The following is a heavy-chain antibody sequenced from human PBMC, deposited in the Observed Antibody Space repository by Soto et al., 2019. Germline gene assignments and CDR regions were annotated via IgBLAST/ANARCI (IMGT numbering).Heavy chain of an antibody. CDR1: GYTFTSYG. Sequence: QVHLVQSGAEVKKPGASVKVSCKGSGYTFTSYGITWVRQAPGQGLEWMGWISAHSGNADYAQKHQDREQVTRTAARRTYYMGWMGLRSCDTDVDYCAGGSYGDYWGQGALVSVSS. J-gene: IGHJ4*02. V-gene: IGHV1-18*01. D-gene: IGHD1-26*01. CDR2: ISAHSGNA. CDR3: AGGSYGDY.